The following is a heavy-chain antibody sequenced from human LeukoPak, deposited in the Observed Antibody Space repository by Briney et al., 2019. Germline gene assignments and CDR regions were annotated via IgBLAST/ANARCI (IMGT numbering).Heavy chain of an antibody. CDR2: ISGSSTST. CDR1: GFTFSSYA. D-gene: IGHD2-2*03. Sequence: PGGSLRLSCAASGFTFSSYAMAWVRQAPGKGLEWVSTISGSSTSTYYADSVKGRFTISRDNSKNTLYLQMNSLRAEDTAVYYCAKLMDIVVVPAAILDYWGQGTLVTVSS. J-gene: IGHJ4*02. V-gene: IGHV3-23*01. CDR3: AKLMDIVVVPAAILDY.